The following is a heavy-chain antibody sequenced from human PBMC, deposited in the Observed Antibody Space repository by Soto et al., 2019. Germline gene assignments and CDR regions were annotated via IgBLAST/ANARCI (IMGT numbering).Heavy chain of an antibody. CDR3: ARTGIASAGGDYYYDLIYF. V-gene: IGHV1-2*04. D-gene: IGHD6-13*01. J-gene: IGHJ6*02. CDR1: GYTFTSYD. CDR2: INPNSGGT. Sequence: GASVKVSCKASGYTFTSYDINWVRQAPGQGLEWMGWINPNSGGTNYAQKFQGWVTMTRDTSISTAYMELSRLRSDDTAVYYCARTGIASAGGDYYYDLIYFWGQGTTVTVSS.